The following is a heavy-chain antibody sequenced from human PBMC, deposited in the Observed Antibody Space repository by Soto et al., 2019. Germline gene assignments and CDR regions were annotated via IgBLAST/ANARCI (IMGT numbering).Heavy chain of an antibody. D-gene: IGHD4-4*01. Sequence: QLQLQESGSGLVKPSQTLSLTCAVSGGSISSGGYSWSWIRQPPGNGLEWIGYIYHSGSTYYNPSLKSRVTISLDRSKSQFSLKLSSVTAADTAVYYCARDRTPVTTGGMDVWGQWTTVTVSS. V-gene: IGHV4-30-2*01. J-gene: IGHJ6*02. CDR1: GGSISSGGYS. CDR2: IYHSGST. CDR3: ARDRTPVTTGGMDV.